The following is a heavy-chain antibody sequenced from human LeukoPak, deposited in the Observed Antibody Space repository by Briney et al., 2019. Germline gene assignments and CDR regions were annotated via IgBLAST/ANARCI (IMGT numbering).Heavy chain of an antibody. D-gene: IGHD2-15*01. J-gene: IGHJ4*02. V-gene: IGHV3-33*08. Sequence: GGSLRLSCAASGFTVSSNYMSWVRQAPGKGLEWVAVIWYDGSNKYYVDSVKGRFTISRDSSKNTLYLQMNSLGAEDTAVYYCARDSGHCSGGTCYSGYFDYWGQGTQVTVSS. CDR2: IWYDGSNK. CDR3: ARDSGHCSGGTCYSGYFDY. CDR1: GFTVSSNY.